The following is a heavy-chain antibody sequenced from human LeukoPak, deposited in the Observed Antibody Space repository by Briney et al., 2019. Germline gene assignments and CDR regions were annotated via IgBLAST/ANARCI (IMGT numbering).Heavy chain of an antibody. CDR1: GGSISSYF. V-gene: IGHV4-34*01. CDR3: ARSTTNYNWSKVGAFDV. CDR2: INHSGST. D-gene: IGHD1-1*01. J-gene: IGHJ3*01. Sequence: PSETLSLTCTVSGGSISSYFWSWVRQPPGKGLEWIGEINHSGSTNYNPSLKRRVSLSLDTSKRQFSLKLRSVTAADTAVYYCARSTTNYNWSKVGAFDVWGQGTMVTVSS.